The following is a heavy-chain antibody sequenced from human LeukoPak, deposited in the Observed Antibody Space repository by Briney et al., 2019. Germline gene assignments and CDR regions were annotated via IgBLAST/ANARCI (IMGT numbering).Heavy chain of an antibody. Sequence: GGSLRLSCAASGFTFSSYAMSWVRQAPGKGLEWVSAIRGSGGSTYYADSVKGRFTISRDNSKNTLYLQMNSLRAEDTAVYYCAKDLAGIAAAGTGFDYWGQGTLVTVSS. CDR3: AKDLAGIAAAGTGFDY. J-gene: IGHJ4*02. CDR1: GFTFSSYA. V-gene: IGHV3-23*01. CDR2: IRGSGGST. D-gene: IGHD6-13*01.